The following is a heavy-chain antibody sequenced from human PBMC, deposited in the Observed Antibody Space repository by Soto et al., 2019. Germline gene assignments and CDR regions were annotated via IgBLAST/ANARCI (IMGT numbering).Heavy chain of an antibody. CDR3: ARLSLGAYCSGGSCYEGYFDC. D-gene: IGHD2-15*01. CDR2: IYPGDSDT. Sequence: EVQLVQSGAEVKKPGESLKISCKGSGYSFTDYWIGWVRQMPGKGLEWMGIIYPGDSDTIYSPSFQGQVTISADKSISTAYLQWSSLKASDTAMYYCARLSLGAYCSGGSCYEGYFDCWGQGTLVTVPS. V-gene: IGHV5-51*03. J-gene: IGHJ4*02. CDR1: GYSFTDYW.